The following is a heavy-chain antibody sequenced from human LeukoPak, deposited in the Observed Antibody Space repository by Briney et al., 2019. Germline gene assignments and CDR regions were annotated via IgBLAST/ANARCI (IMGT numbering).Heavy chain of an antibody. CDR3: ARHSTFEI. J-gene: IGHJ3*02. CDR2: ISYSGTT. CDR1: GGSISSYY. Sequence: SETLSLTCTVSGGSISSYYWSWVRQPPGKELEWIGYISYSGTTKYNPSLTSRVTISVDTSKNQYYLKLSSVTAADTAVYYCARHSTFEIWGQGTMVSVCS. V-gene: IGHV4-59*08.